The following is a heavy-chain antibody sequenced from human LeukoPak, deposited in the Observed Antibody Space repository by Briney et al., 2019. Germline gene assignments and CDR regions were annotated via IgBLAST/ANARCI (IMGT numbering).Heavy chain of an antibody. D-gene: IGHD3-22*01. V-gene: IGHV4-34*01. CDR3: ARDGSPYDSSGYYSWSNWFDP. CDR2: INHSGST. CDR1: GGSFSGYY. Sequence: SETLSLTCAVYGGSFSGYYWSWIRQPPGKGLEWIGEINHSGSTNYNPSLKSRVTISVDTSKNQFSLKLSSVTAADTAVYYCARDGSPYDSSGYYSWSNWFDPWGQGTLVTVSS. J-gene: IGHJ5*02.